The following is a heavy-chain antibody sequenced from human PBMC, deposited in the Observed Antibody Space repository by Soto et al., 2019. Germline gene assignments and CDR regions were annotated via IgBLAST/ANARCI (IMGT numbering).Heavy chain of an antibody. V-gene: IGHV3-30*18. CDR1: GFTFSSYG. CDR2: ISYDGSNK. Sequence: GGSLRLSCAASGFTFSSYGMHWVRQAPGKGLEWVAVISYDGSNKYYADSVKGRFTISRDNSKNTLYLQMNSLRAEDTAVYYCAKAPIWAQDWFDYWGQGTLVTVSS. D-gene: IGHD3-9*01. J-gene: IGHJ4*02. CDR3: AKAPIWAQDWFDY.